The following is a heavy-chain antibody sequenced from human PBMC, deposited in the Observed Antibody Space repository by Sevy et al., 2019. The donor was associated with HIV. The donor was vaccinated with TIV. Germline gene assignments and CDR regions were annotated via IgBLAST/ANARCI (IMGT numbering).Heavy chain of an antibody. J-gene: IGHJ6*03. V-gene: IGHV4-38-2*01. D-gene: IGHD6-6*01. Sequence: SETLSLTCAVSGYSISSGYNWGWIRQPPGKGLEWIGSIYHSGSTYYNPSLKSRVTISVDTSKNQFSLKVSSVTAADTAVYYCARHERDSGSYKNYYYNYYMDVWGKGTTVTVSS. CDR2: IYHSGST. CDR3: ARHERDSGSYKNYYYNYYMDV. CDR1: GYSISSGYN.